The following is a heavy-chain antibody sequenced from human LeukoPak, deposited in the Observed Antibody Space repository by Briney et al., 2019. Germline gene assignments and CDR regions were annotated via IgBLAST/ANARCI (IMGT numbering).Heavy chain of an antibody. CDR3: ARGGYCSRTSCYAFDY. V-gene: IGHV4-39*01. J-gene: IGHJ4*02. Sequence: SETLSLTCIVSGDSISSTTSYWGWIRQPPGKGLEWIGTIYYSGSTYYNPSLRSRVIVSVDTSKNQFFLKLSSVTAADTAVYYCARGGYCSRTSCYAFDYWGQGTLVTVSS. CDR2: IYYSGST. CDR1: GDSISSTTSY. D-gene: IGHD2-2*01.